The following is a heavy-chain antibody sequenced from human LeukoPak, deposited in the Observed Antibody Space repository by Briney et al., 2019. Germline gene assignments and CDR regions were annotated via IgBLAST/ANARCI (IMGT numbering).Heavy chain of an antibody. CDR3: ARRVSSSGFDAFDV. Sequence: GESLQISCKGSGYSFATYWIGWARQMPGKGLEWMGINYPGDSDTTYTPSFQGQVTMSADKSITTAYLQWSSLKASDTAMYYCARRVSSSGFDAFDVWGQGTMVTVSS. V-gene: IGHV5-51*01. J-gene: IGHJ3*01. D-gene: IGHD5-12*01. CDR2: NYPGDSDT. CDR1: GYSFATYW.